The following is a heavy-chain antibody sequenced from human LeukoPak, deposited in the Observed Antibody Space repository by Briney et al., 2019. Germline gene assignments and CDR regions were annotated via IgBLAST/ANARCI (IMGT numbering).Heavy chain of an antibody. D-gene: IGHD3-10*01. CDR2: ISRSGSTK. V-gene: IGHV3-11*01. J-gene: IGHJ4*02. CDR3: AKVTYGSGTYGAFDY. CDR1: GFTFSDYN. Sequence: GGSLRLSCAASGFTFSDYNMRWIRQAPGKGLEWVSSISRSGSTKYYADSVKGRFTISRDNSKNTLYLQMNSLRAEDTAVYYCAKVTYGSGTYGAFDYWGQGTLVTVSS.